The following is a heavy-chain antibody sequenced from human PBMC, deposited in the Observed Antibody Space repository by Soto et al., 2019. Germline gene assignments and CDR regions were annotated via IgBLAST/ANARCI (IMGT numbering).Heavy chain of an antibody. CDR2: IKSDGSGA. V-gene: IGHV3-74*01. Sequence: PGGSLRLSCVTSGFGFSTHWMHWVRQAPGKGLVWVSRIKSDGSGATYADSVKGRFVVSRDNAKNTLYLQMNSLRAEDTAMYYCVRQGILAAPGAFDYWGQGTLVTVSS. D-gene: IGHD6-6*01. CDR1: GFGFSTHW. J-gene: IGHJ4*02. CDR3: VRQGILAAPGAFDY.